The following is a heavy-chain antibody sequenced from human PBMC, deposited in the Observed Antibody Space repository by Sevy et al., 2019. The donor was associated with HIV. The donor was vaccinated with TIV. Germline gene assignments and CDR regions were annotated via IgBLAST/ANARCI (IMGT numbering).Heavy chain of an antibody. CDR1: GFTFSNYA. CDR2: IFRGGDGT. V-gene: IGHV3-23*01. Sequence: GGSLRLSCVASGFTFSNYAMNWVRQAPGKGLEWVSTIFRGGDGTYYADSVKGRFSISRDNSKDTVYLQLRSLRADDTAVYYCAGGLYDSSGSFDALDIWGQGTMVTVSS. CDR3: AGGLYDSSGSFDALDI. J-gene: IGHJ3*02. D-gene: IGHD3-22*01.